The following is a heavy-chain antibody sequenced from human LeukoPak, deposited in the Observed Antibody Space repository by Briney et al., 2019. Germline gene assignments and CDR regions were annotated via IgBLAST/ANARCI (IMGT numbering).Heavy chain of an antibody. D-gene: IGHD6-6*01. J-gene: IGHJ5*02. CDR3: ARDHSSSSGWFDP. Sequence: GASVTLSCKASGYTFISYGISWLRQAPGQGLEWMGWISSSSGKTNSAQKLQGRVTMTTDTSTSTAYMELRSLRFDDTALYYCARDHSSSSGWFDPWGQGTLVTVSS. CDR1: GYTFISYG. V-gene: IGHV1-18*01. CDR2: ISSSSGKT.